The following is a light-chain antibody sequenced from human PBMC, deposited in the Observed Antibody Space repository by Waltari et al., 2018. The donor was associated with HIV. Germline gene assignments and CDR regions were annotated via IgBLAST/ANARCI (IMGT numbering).Light chain of an antibody. J-gene: IGLJ2*01. V-gene: IGLV1-44*01. CDR2: SNN. CDR3: ATLDDSLNGPV. CDR1: SSNIGDNA. Sequence: QSVLTQPPSVFGTPGQRVTISCSGSSSNIGDNAVSWYQQFPGTAPKLLIYSNNQRPSGVPDRFSGSKSGTSASLAISGLQSEDEADYYCATLDDSLNGPVFGGGTKVTVL.